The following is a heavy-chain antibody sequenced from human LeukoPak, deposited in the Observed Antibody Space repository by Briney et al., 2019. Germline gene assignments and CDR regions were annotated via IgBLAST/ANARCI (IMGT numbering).Heavy chain of an antibody. CDR2: ISGSGDST. D-gene: IGHD3-10*01. Sequence: GGSLRLSCAASVFTFSTYNMNWVRQAPGKGLEWVSSISGSGDSTYYADSVKGRFTISRDNSKNTLYLQMNSLRAEDTAVYYCAKDRGIISDYWGQGTLVTVSS. V-gene: IGHV3-23*01. CDR3: AKDRGIISDY. CDR1: VFTFSTYN. J-gene: IGHJ4*02.